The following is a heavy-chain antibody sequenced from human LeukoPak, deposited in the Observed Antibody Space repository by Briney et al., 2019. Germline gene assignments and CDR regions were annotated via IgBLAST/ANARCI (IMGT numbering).Heavy chain of an antibody. CDR3: ASWAGTLENFDY. CDR1: GGSISSSSYY. J-gene: IGHJ4*02. D-gene: IGHD1/OR15-1a*01. Sequence: SETLSLTCTVSGGSISSSSYYWGWIRQPPGKGLEWIGSIYYSGSTYYNPSLKSRVTISVDTSKNQFSLKLSSVTAADTAVYYCASWAGTLENFDYWGQGTLVTVSS. CDR2: IYYSGST. V-gene: IGHV4-39*07.